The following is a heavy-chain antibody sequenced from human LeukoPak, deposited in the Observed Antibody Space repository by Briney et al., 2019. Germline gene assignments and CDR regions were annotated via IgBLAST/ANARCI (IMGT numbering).Heavy chain of an antibody. V-gene: IGHV1-2*02. D-gene: IGHD5-18*01. CDR2: INPNSGGT. CDR1: GGTFSSYA. J-gene: IGHJ4*02. CDR3: ARGTGEGYTYGRYYFDY. Sequence: GASVKVSCKASGGTFSSYAISWVRQAPGQGLEWMGWINPNSGGTNYAQKFQGRVTMSRDTSISTAYVELSRLRSDDTAVYYCARGTGEGYTYGRYYFDYWGQGTLVTVSS.